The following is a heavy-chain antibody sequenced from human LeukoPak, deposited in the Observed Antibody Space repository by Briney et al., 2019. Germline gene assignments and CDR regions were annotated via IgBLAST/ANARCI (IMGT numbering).Heavy chain of an antibody. CDR1: GGSISSGGYY. J-gene: IGHJ4*02. V-gene: IGHV4-30-2*01. CDR3: AGKYYYDTSGYFYADY. D-gene: IGHD3-22*01. Sequence: PSETLSLTCTVSGGSISSGGYYWSWIRQPPGKGLEWIGYIYHSGSTYYNPSLKSRVTISVDTSKNQFSLKLSSVTAADTAVYYCAGKYYYDTSGYFYADYWGQGTLVTVSS. CDR2: IYHSGST.